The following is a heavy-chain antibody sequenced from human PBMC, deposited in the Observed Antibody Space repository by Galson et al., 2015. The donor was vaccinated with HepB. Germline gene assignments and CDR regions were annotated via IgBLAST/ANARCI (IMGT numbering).Heavy chain of an antibody. D-gene: IGHD3-10*01. Sequence: SVKVSCKVSGYTLTELSMHWVRQAPGKGLEWMGGFDPEDGETIYAQKFQGGVTMTEDTSTDTAYMELSSLRSEDTAVYYCATRFGELLAQYYYYGMDVWGQGTTVTVSS. CDR3: ATRFGELLAQYYYYGMDV. J-gene: IGHJ6*02. CDR2: FDPEDGET. V-gene: IGHV1-24*01. CDR1: GYTLTELS.